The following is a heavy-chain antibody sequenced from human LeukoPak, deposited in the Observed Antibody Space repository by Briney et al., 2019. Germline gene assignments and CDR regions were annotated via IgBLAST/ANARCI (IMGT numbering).Heavy chain of an antibody. J-gene: IGHJ4*02. CDR3: ARGLVGATIGY. Sequence: SETLSLTCTVSGGSISSSSYYWGWIRQPPGKGLEWIGSIYYSGSTYYNPSLKSRVTISVDTSKNQFSLKLSSVTAADTAVYYCARGLVGATIGYWGQGTLVTVSS. CDR1: GGSISSSSYY. D-gene: IGHD1-26*01. CDR2: IYYSGST. V-gene: IGHV4-39*07.